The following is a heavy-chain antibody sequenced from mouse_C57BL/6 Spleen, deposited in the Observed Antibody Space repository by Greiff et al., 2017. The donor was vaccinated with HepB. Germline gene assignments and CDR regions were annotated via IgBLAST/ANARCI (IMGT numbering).Heavy chain of an antibody. J-gene: IGHJ1*03. CDR3: AREYGNYPSYWYFDV. V-gene: IGHV5-16*01. CDR1: GFTFSDYY. D-gene: IGHD2-10*02. Sequence: EVMLVESEGGLVQPGSSMKLSCTASGFTFSDYYMAWVRQVPEKGLEWVANINYDGSSTYYLDSLKSRFIISRDNAKNILYLQMSSLKSEDTATYYCAREYGNYPSYWYFDVWGTGTTVTVSS. CDR2: INYDGSST.